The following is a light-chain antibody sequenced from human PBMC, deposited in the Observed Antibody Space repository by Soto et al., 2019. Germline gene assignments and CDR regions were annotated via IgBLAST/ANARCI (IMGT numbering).Light chain of an antibody. CDR3: SSYSRSTPCV. CDR1: SSDVGGYKY. V-gene: IGLV2-14*01. Sequence: QSALPHPASVSGSPGQSIPVSCPGTSSDVGGYKYVSWYQQYPGKAPKLMMYDVSNRRSGDSDRFSGSKSGNAASQSISGLQAEDEVDYYCSSYSRSTPCVVGTGTKVTVL. J-gene: IGLJ1*01. CDR2: DVS.